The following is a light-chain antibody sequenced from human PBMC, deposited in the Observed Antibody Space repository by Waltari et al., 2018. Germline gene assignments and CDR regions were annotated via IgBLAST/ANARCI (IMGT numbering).Light chain of an antibody. CDR2: GAS. CDR1: HSVSSSY. CDR3: QQYGSSQYT. Sequence: EIVLTHSPGTLSLSPGERATLSCRASHSVSSSYLAWYQQKPGQAPRLLIYGASSRATGIPDRFSGSGSGTDFTLTISRLEPEDFAVYYCQQYGSSQYTFGQGTKLEIK. J-gene: IGKJ2*01. V-gene: IGKV3-20*01.